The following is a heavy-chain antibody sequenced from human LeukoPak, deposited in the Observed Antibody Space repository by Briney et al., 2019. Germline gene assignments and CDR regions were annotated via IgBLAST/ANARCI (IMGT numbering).Heavy chain of an antibody. D-gene: IGHD2-21*02. V-gene: IGHV1-24*01. CDR2: FDPENGET. CDR1: GYTLTELS. J-gene: IGHJ4*02. Sequence: ASVKVSCKVSGYTLTELSMHWVRQAPGKGLEWMGSFDPENGETLYAQEFQGRVTLTEDTSADTAYMELSRLRSDDTAVYYCARSREIVVVTAIFDYWGQGTLVTVSS. CDR3: ARSREIVVVTAIFDY.